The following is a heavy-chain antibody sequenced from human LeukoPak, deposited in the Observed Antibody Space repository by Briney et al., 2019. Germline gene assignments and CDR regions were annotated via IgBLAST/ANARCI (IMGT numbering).Heavy chain of an antibody. CDR3: ARAPYYDFWSGYPPDY. Sequence: GGSLRLSCAAFGFTFDDFGMTWVRQAPGKGLEWVSGINWNGGGTGYADSVKGRFTISRDNAKNTLYLQMNSLRAEDTAVYYCARAPYYDFWSGYPPDYWGQGTLVTVSS. V-gene: IGHV3-20*04. J-gene: IGHJ4*02. CDR2: INWNGGGT. D-gene: IGHD3-3*01. CDR1: GFTFDDFG.